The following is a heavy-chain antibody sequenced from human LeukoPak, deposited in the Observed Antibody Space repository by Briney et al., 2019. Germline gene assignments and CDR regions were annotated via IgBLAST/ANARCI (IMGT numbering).Heavy chain of an antibody. V-gene: IGHV1-2*02. J-gene: IGHJ5*02. CDR1: GYTFTGYY. CDR2: INPNSGGT. CDR3: ARVRDYGEYNWFDP. D-gene: IGHD4-17*01. Sequence: ASVNVSLKASGYTFTGYYMHWVRQAPGQGLEWMGWINPNSGGTNYAQKFQGRVTMTRDTSISTAYMELSRLRSDDTAVYYCARVRDYGEYNWFDPWGQGTLVTVFS.